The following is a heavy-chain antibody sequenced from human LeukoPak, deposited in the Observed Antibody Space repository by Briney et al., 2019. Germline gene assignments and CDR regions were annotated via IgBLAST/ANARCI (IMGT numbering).Heavy chain of an antibody. D-gene: IGHD4-17*01. CDR3: AKGQDYGAYV. J-gene: IGHJ6*04. CDR1: GFTFSSYE. V-gene: IGHV3-15*01. Sequence: PGGSLRLSCAASGFTFSSYEMNWVRQAPGKGLEWVGRIKSKTDGGTTDCAAPVKGRFTISRDDSKNTLYLQMNSLRAEDTAVYYCAKGQDYGAYVWGKGTTVTVSS. CDR2: IKSKTDGGTT.